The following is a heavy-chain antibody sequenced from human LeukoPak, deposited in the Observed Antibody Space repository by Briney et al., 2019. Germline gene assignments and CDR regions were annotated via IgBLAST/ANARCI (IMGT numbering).Heavy chain of an antibody. D-gene: IGHD5-18*01. J-gene: IGHJ1*01. V-gene: IGHV4-59*08. CDR2: IYYSGST. Sequence: SETLSLTCTVSGGSISSYYWSWIRQPPGKGLEWIGYIYYSGSTNYNPSLKSRVTISVDTSKNQLSLKLSSVTAADTAVYYCAISYSYGPPRLWGQGTLVTVSS. CDR1: GGSISSYY. CDR3: AISYSYGPPRL.